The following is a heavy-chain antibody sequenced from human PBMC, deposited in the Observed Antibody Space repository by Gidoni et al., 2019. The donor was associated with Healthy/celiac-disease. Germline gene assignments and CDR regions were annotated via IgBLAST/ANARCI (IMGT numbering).Heavy chain of an antibody. V-gene: IGHV1-69*04. CDR3: ARVGGKHGGYCSGGSCISDY. CDR1: GGTFSSYA. Sequence: QVQLVQSGAEVKKPGSSVKVSCKASGGTFSSYAIRWVRQAPGQGLEWMGRIIPILGIANYAQKFQGRVTITADKSTSTAYMELSSLRSEDTAVYYCARVGGKHGGYCSGGSCISDYWGQGTLVTVSS. CDR2: IIPILGIA. J-gene: IGHJ4*02. D-gene: IGHD2-15*01.